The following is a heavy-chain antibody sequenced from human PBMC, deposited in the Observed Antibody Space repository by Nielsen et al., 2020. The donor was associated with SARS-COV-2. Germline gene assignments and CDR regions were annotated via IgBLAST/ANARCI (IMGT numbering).Heavy chain of an antibody. V-gene: IGHV3-23*01. Sequence: LKISCAASGFTFSSYAMSWVRQAPGKGLEWVSAISGSGGSTYYADSVKGRFTISRDNSKNTLYLQMNSLRAEDTAVYYCAKLDTAMVFDYWGQGTLVTVSS. CDR2: ISGSGGST. J-gene: IGHJ4*02. CDR3: AKLDTAMVFDY. CDR1: GFTFSSYA. D-gene: IGHD5-18*01.